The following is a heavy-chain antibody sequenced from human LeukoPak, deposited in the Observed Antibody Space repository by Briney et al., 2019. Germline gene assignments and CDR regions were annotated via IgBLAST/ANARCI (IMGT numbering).Heavy chain of an antibody. V-gene: IGHV4-59*01. D-gene: IGHD6-25*01. J-gene: IGHJ5*02. Sequence: SETLSLTCTVSGGSISSYYWGWIRQPPGKELEWIGYIYYSGGTNYNPSLKSRATISIDSSRNQLSLQLSSVTAADTALYYCARDRSSGWPGPYDPWGQGTLVTVSS. CDR2: IYYSGGT. CDR3: ARDRSSGWPGPYDP. CDR1: GGSISSYY.